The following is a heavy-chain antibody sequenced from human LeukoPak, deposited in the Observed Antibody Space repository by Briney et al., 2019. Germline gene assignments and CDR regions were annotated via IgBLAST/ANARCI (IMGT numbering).Heavy chain of an antibody. V-gene: IGHV3-33*06. D-gene: IGHD3-22*01. CDR1: GFAFSSYG. J-gene: IGHJ2*01. Sequence: GGSLRLSCAASGFAFSSYGMHWVRQAPGKGLEWVAVLWFDGSNTYYADSVKGRFTISRDNSKNTLYLQMNSLRAEDTAVYYCAKDPYYYDSSDYLRDVRGYFDLWGRGTLVTVSS. CDR2: LWFDGSNT. CDR3: AKDPYYYDSSDYLRDVRGYFDL.